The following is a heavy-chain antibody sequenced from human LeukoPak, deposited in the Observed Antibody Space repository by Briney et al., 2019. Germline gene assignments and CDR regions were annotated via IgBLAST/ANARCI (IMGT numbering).Heavy chain of an antibody. CDR2: IYYSGST. V-gene: IGHV4-39*01. CDR1: GGSISSSSYY. CDR3: ARLGRFYVWGSYRTHGSPSDAFDI. D-gene: IGHD3-16*02. Sequence: SETLSLTCTVSGGSISSSSYYWGWIRQPPGKGLEWIGSIYYSGSTYYNPSLKSRVTISVDTSKNQFSLKLSSVTAADTAVYYCARLGRFYVWGSYRTHGSPSDAFDIWGQGTMVTVSS. J-gene: IGHJ3*02.